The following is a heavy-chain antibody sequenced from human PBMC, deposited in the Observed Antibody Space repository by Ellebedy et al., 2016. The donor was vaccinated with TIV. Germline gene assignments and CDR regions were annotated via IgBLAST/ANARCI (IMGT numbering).Heavy chain of an antibody. V-gene: IGHV3-23*01. Sequence: GESLKISCAASGFTFSSYAMSWVRQAPGKGLEWVSTISNTGSRTYYADSVEGRFIISRDNSKKTLYLQMNSLRAEDTAVYYCAKEAGWRGAAFDIWGQGTMVTVSS. CDR1: GFTFSSYA. J-gene: IGHJ3*02. CDR2: ISNTGSRT. D-gene: IGHD2-15*01. CDR3: AKEAGWRGAAFDI.